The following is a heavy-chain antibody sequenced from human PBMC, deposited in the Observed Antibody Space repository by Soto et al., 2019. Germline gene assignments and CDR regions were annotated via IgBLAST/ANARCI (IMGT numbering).Heavy chain of an antibody. J-gene: IGHJ6*02. Sequence: EVQLVESGGGLVKSGGSLRLSCAASGFTFSYAWMNWVRQAPGQGLEWVGRIKINRDGGTTNYAAPVKGRFAISRDDSRGILYLQMNSLKTDDTALYYCTTDYIYFASGNYITGREFAMDLWGQGTTVTVSS. CDR3: TTDYIYFASGNYITGREFAMDL. CDR1: GFTFSYAW. D-gene: IGHD3-10*01. V-gene: IGHV3-15*07. CDR2: IKINRDGGTT.